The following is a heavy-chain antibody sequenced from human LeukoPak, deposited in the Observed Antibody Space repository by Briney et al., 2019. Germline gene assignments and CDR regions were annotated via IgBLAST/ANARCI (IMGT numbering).Heavy chain of an antibody. CDR2: ISGSGGST. Sequence: PGGSLTLSCAASGFTFISYAMSSVRPAPGKRLEWVSAISGSGGSTYYAAYVKRPFTISRDNSKNTLYLQMNSMRAEDTAVYYCAPHSQYYDFWSGYYRGENGMDVWGQGTTVTVSS. V-gene: IGHV3-23*01. CDR1: GFTFISYA. J-gene: IGHJ6*02. CDR3: APHSQYYDFWSGYYRGENGMDV. D-gene: IGHD3-3*01.